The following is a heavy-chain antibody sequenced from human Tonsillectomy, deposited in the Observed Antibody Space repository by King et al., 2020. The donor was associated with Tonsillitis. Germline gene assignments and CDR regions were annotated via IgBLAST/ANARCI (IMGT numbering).Heavy chain of an antibody. CDR3: ARGGYCTNGVCYPYNWFDP. CDR1: GGSVSSGSYF. Sequence: QLQESGPGLGKSSETLSLTCTVSGGSVSSGSYFWSWIRQPPGKGLEWIGYIYYSGSTNYNPSLKGRVSISVDTSKNQFSLRLSSVTAADTAVYHCARGGYCTNGVCYPYNWFDPWGQGTLVTVSS. CDR2: IYYSGST. D-gene: IGHD2-8*01. J-gene: IGHJ5*02. V-gene: IGHV4-61*01.